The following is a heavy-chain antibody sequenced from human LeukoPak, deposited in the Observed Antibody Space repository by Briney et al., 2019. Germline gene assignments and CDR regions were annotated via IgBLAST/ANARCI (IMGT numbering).Heavy chain of an antibody. D-gene: IGHD2-2*02. V-gene: IGHV3-23*01. Sequence: PGGSLRLSCAASGFTFSTYAMSWVRQAPGEGLEWVSGISGSGGSTYYADSVKGRFTISRDNSKNTLYLQMNSLRAEDTAVYYCAKAPRGCSGTSCYTPWDYWGQGTLVTVSS. CDR1: GFTFSTYA. J-gene: IGHJ4*02. CDR3: AKAPRGCSGTSCYTPWDY. CDR2: ISGSGGST.